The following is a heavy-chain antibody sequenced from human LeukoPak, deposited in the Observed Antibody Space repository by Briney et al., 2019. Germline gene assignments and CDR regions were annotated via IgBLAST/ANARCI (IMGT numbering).Heavy chain of an antibody. CDR2: IIPIFGTA. V-gene: IGHV1-69*05. CDR3: ARDLELGEPLDY. CDR1: GGTFSSYA. D-gene: IGHD3-16*01. J-gene: IGHJ4*02. Sequence: PKASVKVSCKASGGTFSSYAISWVRQAPGQGLEWMGRIIPIFGTANYAQKFQGRVTITTDESTSTAYMELSSLRSEDTAVYYCARDLELGEPLDYWGQGTLVTVSS.